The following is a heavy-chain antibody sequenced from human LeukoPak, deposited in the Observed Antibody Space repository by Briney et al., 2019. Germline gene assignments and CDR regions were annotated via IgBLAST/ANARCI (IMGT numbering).Heavy chain of an antibody. D-gene: IGHD2-21*01. CDR2: ISAYNGNT. Sequence: ASVKVSCKASGYTFVSYGFGWVRQAPGQGLEWMGWISAYNGNTNYPLKFQGRVTMTTDTSTSTAYMELRSLRSDDTAVYYCARGSATMIDIFDFWGQGTLVTVSS. CDR3: ARGSATMIDIFDF. CDR1: GYTFVSYG. J-gene: IGHJ4*02. V-gene: IGHV1-18*01.